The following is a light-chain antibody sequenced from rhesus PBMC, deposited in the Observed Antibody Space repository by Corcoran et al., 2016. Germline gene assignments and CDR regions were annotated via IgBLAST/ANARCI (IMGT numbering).Light chain of an antibody. Sequence: EIVMTQSPATLSLSPGERATLSCRASQSVSSYVAWYQQKPEQAPRLLISGASSRATGIPDRFSGSGSGTDFTITISSLEPEDFAVYYCQQYSNWPPTFGGGTKVEIK. CDR1: QSVSSY. J-gene: IGKJ4*01. V-gene: IGKV3S9*01. CDR2: GAS. CDR3: QQYSNWPPT.